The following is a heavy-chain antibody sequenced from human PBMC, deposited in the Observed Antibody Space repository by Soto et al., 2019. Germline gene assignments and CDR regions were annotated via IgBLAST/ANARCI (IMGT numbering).Heavy chain of an antibody. Sequence: XETLSLQCAVYGGSFSDHFWTWIRQSPGKGLEWIGDINHRGSTRYNPSLKSRVTISLDTYKNQFYLSLSSVTAADTAVYYCARILVGAFDVWGQGDLVTVSS. V-gene: IGHV4-34*01. CDR2: INHRGST. J-gene: IGHJ4*02. D-gene: IGHD3-22*01. CDR3: ARILVGAFDV. CDR1: GGSFSDHF.